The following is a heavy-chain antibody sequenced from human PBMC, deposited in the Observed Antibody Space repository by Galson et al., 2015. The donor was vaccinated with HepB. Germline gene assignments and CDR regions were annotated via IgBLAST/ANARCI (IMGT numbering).Heavy chain of an antibody. J-gene: IGHJ6*02. Sequence: CAISGDSVSSNRATWNWIRQSPSRGLEWLGRTYHSSKWNNDYAVFVGSRIAISSDTHRNQFSLHLNSVTPDDTAVYFCARGTGTTRYYGLGVWGQGTTVTVSS. CDR3: ARGTGTTRYYGLGV. CDR2: TYHSSKWNN. D-gene: IGHD1-1*01. V-gene: IGHV6-1*01. CDR1: GDSVSSNRAT.